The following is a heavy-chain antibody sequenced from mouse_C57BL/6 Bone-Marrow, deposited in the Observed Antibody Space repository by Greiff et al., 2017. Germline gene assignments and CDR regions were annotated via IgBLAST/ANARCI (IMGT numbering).Heavy chain of an antibody. Sequence: VQLQQSGPELVKPGASVKISCKASGYSFTGYYMNWVKQSPEKSLEWIGEINPSTGGTTYNQKFKAKATLTVDKSSSTAYMQLKSLTSEDSAVYYCAREGYYGSSYAYWGQGTLVTVSA. CDR1: GYSFTGYY. V-gene: IGHV1-42*01. J-gene: IGHJ3*01. D-gene: IGHD1-1*01. CDR3: AREGYYGSSYAY. CDR2: INPSTGGT.